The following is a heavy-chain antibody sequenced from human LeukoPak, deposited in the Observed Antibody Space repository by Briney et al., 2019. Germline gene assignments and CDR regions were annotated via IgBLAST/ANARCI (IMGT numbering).Heavy chain of an antibody. CDR3: AKDSPTTEYFQH. V-gene: IGHV3-9*01. J-gene: IGHJ1*01. CDR1: GFTFDDYA. CDR2: ISWNSGSI. Sequence: PGGSLRLCCAASGFTFDDYAMHWVRQAPGKGLEWVSGISWNSGSIGYADSVKGRFTISRDNAKNSLYLQMNSLRAEDTALYYCAKDSPTTEYFQHWGQGTLVTVSS.